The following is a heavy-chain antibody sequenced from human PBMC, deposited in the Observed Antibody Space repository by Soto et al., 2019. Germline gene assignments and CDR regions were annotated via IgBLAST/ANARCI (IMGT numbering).Heavy chain of an antibody. J-gene: IGHJ6*02. CDR3: TTEYPDLPPPGGDV. CDR2: IKSKTDGGTT. CDR1: GFTFSNAW. Sequence: GGSLRLSCAASGFTFSNAWMSWVRQAPGKGLEWVGRIKSKTDGGTTDYAAPVKGRFTISRDDSKNTLYLQMNSLKTEDTAVYYCTTEYPDLPPPGGDVWGQGTTVTVSS. V-gene: IGHV3-15*01. D-gene: IGHD2-2*02.